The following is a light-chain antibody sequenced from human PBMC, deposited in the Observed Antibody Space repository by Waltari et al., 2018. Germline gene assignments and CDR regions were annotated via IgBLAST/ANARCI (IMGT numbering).Light chain of an antibody. CDR2: GAS. CDR3: QQYNNWPWT. V-gene: IGKV3-15*01. CDR1: QSVDNN. J-gene: IGKJ1*01. Sequence: EVLMTQSPATLSVSPGERATLSCRASQSVDNNLAWYQQKNGQAPRLLIYGASTRATGDPASLSGSASGTEFTLTISNLQSADFAVYFCQQYNNWPWTFGQGTRVEI.